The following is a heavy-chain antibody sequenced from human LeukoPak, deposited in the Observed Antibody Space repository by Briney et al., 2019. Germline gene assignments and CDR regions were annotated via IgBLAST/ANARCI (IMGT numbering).Heavy chain of an antibody. CDR3: AKGPRSGWYPIDY. Sequence: GGSLRLSCAASGFTFSSYAMSWVRQAPGKGLEWVSAISGSGGSTYYADSVKGRFTIFRDNSKNTLYLQMNSLRAEDTAVYYCAKGPRSGWYPIDYWGQGTLVTVSS. CDR2: ISGSGGST. D-gene: IGHD6-19*01. V-gene: IGHV3-23*01. CDR1: GFTFSSYA. J-gene: IGHJ4*02.